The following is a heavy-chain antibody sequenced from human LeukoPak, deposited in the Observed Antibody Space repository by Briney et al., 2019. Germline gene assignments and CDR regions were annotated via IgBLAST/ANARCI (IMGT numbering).Heavy chain of an antibody. CDR3: ARYSHGLYYFDS. D-gene: IGHD5-18*01. J-gene: IGHJ4*02. CDR1: GYTFTNYG. V-gene: IGHV1-18*01. CDR2: ISDYNGIT. Sequence: GASVKVSCKASGYTFTNYGISWVRQAPGQGLEWMGWISDYNGITNYAQTFQGRVTMTTDTSTSTAYMELRSLRSDDTGVYYCARYSHGLYYFDSWGQGTLVTVSS.